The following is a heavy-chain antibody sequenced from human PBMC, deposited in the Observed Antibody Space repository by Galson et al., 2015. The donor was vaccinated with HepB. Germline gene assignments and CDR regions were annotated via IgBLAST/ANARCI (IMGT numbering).Heavy chain of an antibody. CDR3: AKGGYDILTGYSQEDALDI. V-gene: IGHV3-30*02. J-gene: IGHJ3*02. CDR1: GFTFSSYG. D-gene: IGHD3-9*01. Sequence: SLRLSCAASGFTFSSYGMHWVRQAPGKGLEWVAFIRYDGSNKYYADSVKGRFTISRDNSKNTLYLQMNSLRAEDTAVYYCAKGGYDILTGYSQEDALDIWGQGTMVTVSS. CDR2: IRYDGSNK.